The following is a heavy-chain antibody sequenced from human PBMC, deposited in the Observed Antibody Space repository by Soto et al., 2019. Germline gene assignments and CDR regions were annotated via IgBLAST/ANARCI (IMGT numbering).Heavy chain of an antibody. CDR2: IKQDGSEK. J-gene: IGHJ6*02. CDR1: GFTFSSYW. CDR3: ARADLGDYDFWSGLSPYYGMDV. D-gene: IGHD3-3*01. Sequence: GGSLRLSCAASGFTFSSYWMSWVRQAPGKGLEWVANIKQDGSEKYYVDSVKGRFTISRDNAKNSLYLQMNSLRAEDTAVYYCARADLGDYDFWSGLSPYYGMDVSGQATTVTVSS. V-gene: IGHV3-7*05.